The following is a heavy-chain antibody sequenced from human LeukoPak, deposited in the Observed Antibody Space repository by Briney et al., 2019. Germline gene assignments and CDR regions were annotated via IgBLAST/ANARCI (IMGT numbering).Heavy chain of an antibody. CDR2: INTDGSST. V-gene: IGHV3-74*01. CDR1: GFTFSSYW. CDR3: ARVVTAMALDC. J-gene: IGHJ4*02. Sequence: GGSLRLSCAASGFTFSSYWMHWVRQAPGKGLVWVSRINTDGSSTSYADSVKGRFTISRDNAKNTLYLQMNSLRAEDTAVYYCARVVTAMALDCRGQGTPVTVSS. D-gene: IGHD5-18*01.